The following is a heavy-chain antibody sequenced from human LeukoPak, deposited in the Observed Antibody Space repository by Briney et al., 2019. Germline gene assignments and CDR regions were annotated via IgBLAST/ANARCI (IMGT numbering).Heavy chain of an antibody. J-gene: IGHJ6*02. CDR1: GFTFSLYN. D-gene: IGHD5-12*01. V-gene: IGHV3-30*04. CDR2: ISFGGSPK. Sequence: PGGSLRLSCAGSGFTFSLYNMHWVRQAPGKGLEWVALISFGGSPKYYADSVKGRFTISRDNSKNTLFLQMSSLKAEDTAVYYCAREGASNGYLYGMDVWGQGTRVSVS. CDR3: AREGASNGYLYGMDV.